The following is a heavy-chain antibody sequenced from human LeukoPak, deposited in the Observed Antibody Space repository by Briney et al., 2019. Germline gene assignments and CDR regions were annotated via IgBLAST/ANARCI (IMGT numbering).Heavy chain of an antibody. Sequence: GGSLRLSCAASGFTFSDYRIHWVRQAPGKGLVWVSRINTDGSTTTYADSVKGRFTISRDNTKNTLYLQMNSLRDEDTAVYYCARSAYYGNSGYYQDFWGQGTLVTVSS. CDR3: ARSAYYGNSGYYQDF. CDR1: GFTFSDYR. D-gene: IGHD3-10*01. CDR2: INTDGSTT. V-gene: IGHV3-74*01. J-gene: IGHJ4*02.